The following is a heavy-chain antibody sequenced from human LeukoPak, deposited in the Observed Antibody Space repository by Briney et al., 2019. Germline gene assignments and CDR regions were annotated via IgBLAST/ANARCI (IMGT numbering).Heavy chain of an antibody. CDR2: ISHSGANT. V-gene: IGHV3-23*01. Sequence: GGSLRLSCAASGFTFSDSAMDWVRQAPGKGLEWVSLISHSGANTFYADSVKGRFSVSRDNSKNTMYLQMNSLRAEDTAVYYCAKDIEASVWGQGTLAAVSS. CDR1: GFTFSDSA. CDR3: AKDIEASV. J-gene: IGHJ4*02. D-gene: IGHD2-15*01.